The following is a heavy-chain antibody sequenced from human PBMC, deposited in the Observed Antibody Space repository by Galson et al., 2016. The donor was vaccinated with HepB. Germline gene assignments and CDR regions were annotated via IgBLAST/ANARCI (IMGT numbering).Heavy chain of an antibody. CDR3: ARDGGGAYGVTKFDF. CDR2: VYHTGNT. Sequence: SETLSLTCTVSDYSVSRGFYWAWIRQPPGKGLEWIGGVYHTGNTYYNPSLKSRLTISIDTSKNHFSLRLSSVTPADPAIYYCARDGGGAYGVTKFDFWGQGTLVTVSS. CDR1: DYSVSRGFY. J-gene: IGHJ4*02. V-gene: IGHV4-38-2*02. D-gene: IGHD4-11*01.